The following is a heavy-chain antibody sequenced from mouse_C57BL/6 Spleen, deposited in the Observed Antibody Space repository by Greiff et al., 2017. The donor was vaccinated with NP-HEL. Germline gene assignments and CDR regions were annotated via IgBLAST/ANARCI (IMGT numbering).Heavy chain of an antibody. CDR3: ARDYDYDKGFAY. CDR1: GYTFTSHW. J-gene: IGHJ3*01. Sequence: QVQLQQPGAELVKPGASVKLSCKASGYTFTSHWMHWVKQRPGQGLEWIGMIHPNSGSTNYNEKFKSKATLTVDKSSSTAYMQLSSLTSEDSAVYDWARDYDYDKGFAYWGQGTLVTVSA. D-gene: IGHD2-4*01. V-gene: IGHV1-64*01. CDR2: IHPNSGST.